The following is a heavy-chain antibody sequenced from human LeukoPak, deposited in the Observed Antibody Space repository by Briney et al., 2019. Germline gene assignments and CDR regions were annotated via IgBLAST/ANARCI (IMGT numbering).Heavy chain of an antibody. Sequence: GGSLRLSCAASGFTVSSNYMSWVRQAPGEGLEWVSVIYSGGSTYYADSVKGRFTISRDNSKNTLYLQMNSLRAEDTAVYYCALDYGSGSYSDIWGQGTMVTVSS. J-gene: IGHJ3*02. CDR2: IYSGGST. D-gene: IGHD3-10*01. CDR1: GFTVSSNY. V-gene: IGHV3-53*01. CDR3: ALDYGSGSYSDI.